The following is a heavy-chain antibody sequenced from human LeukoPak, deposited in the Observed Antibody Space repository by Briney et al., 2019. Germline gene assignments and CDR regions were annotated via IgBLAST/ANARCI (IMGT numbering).Heavy chain of an antibody. Sequence: TSETLSLTCTVSGGSISSSSYYWGWIRQPPGKGLEWIGSIYYSGSTYYNPSLNSRVTISRDPSKNQFSLKLSSVTAADTAVYYCARHLREKYCTGGTCGFDSWGQGTLVTVSS. J-gene: IGHJ4*02. D-gene: IGHD2-8*02. CDR1: GGSISSSSYY. CDR3: ARHLREKYCTGGTCGFDS. CDR2: IYYSGST. V-gene: IGHV4-39*07.